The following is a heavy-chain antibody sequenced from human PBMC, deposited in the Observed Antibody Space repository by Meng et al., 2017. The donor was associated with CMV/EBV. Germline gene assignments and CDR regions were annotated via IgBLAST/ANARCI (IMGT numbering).Heavy chain of an antibody. J-gene: IGHJ6*02. V-gene: IGHV3-53*01. CDR1: GFNVGGFY. Sequence: GGSLRLSCAASGFNVGGFYIIWVRQAPGKGLEWVSIIYSGGGTYYTDSVRGRFTISRDNPRNVVYLQMNSLRVEDTALYYCARDMRGWGLLGGLNVWGQGTTVTVSS. D-gene: IGHD1-26*01. CDR3: ARDMRGWGLLGGLNV. CDR2: IYSGGGT.